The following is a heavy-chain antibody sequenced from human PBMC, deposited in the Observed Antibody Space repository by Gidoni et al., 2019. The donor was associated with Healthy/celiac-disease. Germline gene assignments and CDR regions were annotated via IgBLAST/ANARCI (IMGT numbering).Heavy chain of an antibody. CDR2: IRGSGGST. CDR1: GFTFSSYA. Sequence: EVPLLESGGGLVQPGGSLRLSCAASGFTFSSYAMRWVRQAPGKGLEWGSAIRGSGGSTYYEDSVKGRFTISRDNSKNTLYLQMNSLRAEDTAVYYCAKPTTMVRGVTCFDYWGQGTLVTVSS. CDR3: AKPTTMVRGVTCFDY. J-gene: IGHJ4*02. V-gene: IGHV3-23*01. D-gene: IGHD3-10*01.